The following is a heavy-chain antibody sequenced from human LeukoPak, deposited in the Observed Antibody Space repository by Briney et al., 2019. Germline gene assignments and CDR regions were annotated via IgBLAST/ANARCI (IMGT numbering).Heavy chain of an antibody. CDR2: INTNTGNP. D-gene: IGHD3-10*01. Sequence: ASVKVSCKASGYTFTSYDINWVRQAPGQGLEWMGWINTNTGNPTYAQGFTGRFVFSLDTSVSTAYLQISSLKAEDTAVYYCARDLDAIYGSGSYFDYYYGMDVWGQGTTVTVSS. CDR3: ARDLDAIYGSGSYFDYYYGMDV. CDR1: GYTFTSYD. V-gene: IGHV7-4-1*02. J-gene: IGHJ6*02.